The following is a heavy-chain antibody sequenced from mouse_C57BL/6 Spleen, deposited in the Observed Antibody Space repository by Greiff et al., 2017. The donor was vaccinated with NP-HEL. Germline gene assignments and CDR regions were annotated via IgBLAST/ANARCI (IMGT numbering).Heavy chain of an antibody. CDR1: GYAFSSYW. CDR3: ARGWDGGAWFAY. CDR2: IYPGDGDT. V-gene: IGHV1-80*01. J-gene: IGHJ3*01. D-gene: IGHD4-1*01. Sequence: QVQLKQSGAELVKPGASVKISCKASGYAFSSYWMNWVKQRPGKGLEWIGQIYPGDGDTNYNGKFKGKATLTADKSSSTAYMQLSSLTSEDSAVYFCARGWDGGAWFAYWGQGTLVTVSA.